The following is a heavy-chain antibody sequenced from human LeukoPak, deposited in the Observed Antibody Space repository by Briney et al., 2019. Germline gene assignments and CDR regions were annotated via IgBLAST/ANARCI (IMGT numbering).Heavy chain of an antibody. J-gene: IGHJ5*02. Sequence: SETLSLTCTVSGGSISTANYYWGWIRQPPGKGLEWIGNIFYSGSTYYSPSLKSRVTISLDTSRNQFSLKLSSVTAADTAVYYCARETYYYDSSGPSSLEGWFDPWGQGTLVTVSS. V-gene: IGHV4-39*07. CDR3: ARETYYYDSSGPSSLEGWFDP. CDR1: GGSISTANYY. D-gene: IGHD3-22*01. CDR2: IFYSGST.